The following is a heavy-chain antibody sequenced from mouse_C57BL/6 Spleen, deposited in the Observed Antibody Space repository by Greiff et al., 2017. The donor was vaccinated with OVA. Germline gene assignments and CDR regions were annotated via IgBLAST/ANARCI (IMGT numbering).Heavy chain of an antibody. CDR3: ARNYGLDY. V-gene: IGHV1-76*01. D-gene: IGHD1-1*01. CDR1: GYTFTDYY. J-gene: IGHJ2*01. CDR2: IYPGSGNT. Sequence: QVQLKESGAELVRPGASVKLSCKASGYTFTDYYINWVKQRPGQGLEWISRIYPGSGNTYYNEKFKGKATLTAEKSSSTAYMQLSSLTSEDSAVYFCARNYGLDYWGQGTTLTVSS.